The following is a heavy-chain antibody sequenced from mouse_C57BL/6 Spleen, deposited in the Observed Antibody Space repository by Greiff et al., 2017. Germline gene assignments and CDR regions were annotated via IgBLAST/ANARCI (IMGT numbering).Heavy chain of an antibody. D-gene: IGHD2-5*01. J-gene: IGHJ4*01. V-gene: IGHV1-53*01. CDR3: AREWGDSNYSYARDY. Sequence: QVQLQQPGTELVKPGASVKLSCKASGYTFTSYWMHWVKQRPGQGLEWIGNINPSNGGTNYNEKFKSKATLTVDKSSSPAYLQLGILTSEDSAIYVCAREWGDSNYSYARDYWGQGTSVTVSS. CDR1: GYTFTSYW. CDR2: INPSNGGT.